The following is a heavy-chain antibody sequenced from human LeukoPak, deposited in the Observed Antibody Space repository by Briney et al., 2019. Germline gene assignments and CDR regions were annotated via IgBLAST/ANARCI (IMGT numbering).Heavy chain of an antibody. CDR2: IYHSGST. V-gene: IGHV4-38-2*02. CDR3: ARVNSGSYDGLDY. D-gene: IGHD1-26*01. CDR1: GYSISSGYY. Sequence: SETLSLTCTVSGYSISSGYYWGWIRQPPGKGLEWIGTIYHSGSTYYNPSLKSRVTMSVDTSKNQFSLKLSSVTAADTAVYYCARVNSGSYDGLDYWGQGTLVTVSS. J-gene: IGHJ4*02.